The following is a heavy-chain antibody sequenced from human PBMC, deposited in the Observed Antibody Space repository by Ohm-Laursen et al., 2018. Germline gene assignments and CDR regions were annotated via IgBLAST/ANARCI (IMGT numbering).Heavy chain of an antibody. D-gene: IGHD6-19*01. CDR3: AKARRGMVAGLDY. V-gene: IGHV3-30*18. Sequence: RLSCSASGFTFSSYGMHWVRQAPGKGLEWVAVISYDGSNKYYADSVKGRFTISRDNSKNTLYLQMNSLRAEDTAVYYCAKARRGMVAGLDYWGQGTLVTVSS. J-gene: IGHJ4*02. CDR2: ISYDGSNK. CDR1: GFTFSSYG.